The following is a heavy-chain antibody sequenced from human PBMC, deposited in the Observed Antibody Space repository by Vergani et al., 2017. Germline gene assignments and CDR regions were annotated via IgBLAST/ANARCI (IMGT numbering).Heavy chain of an antibody. D-gene: IGHD3-22*01. CDR3: ATDNVPGYYDSSGYCDY. J-gene: IGHJ4*02. V-gene: IGHV3-33*01. Sequence: QVQLAESGGGVVQPGRSLRLSCAGSGFTLSSHAMHWVRQAPGKGLEWVAFIWYDGSKEYYADSVKGRFTISRDNSKNTLYLQMNNLRAADSAVYYCATDNVPGYYDSSGYCDYWGQGTLVTVSS. CDR1: GFTLSSHA. CDR2: IWYDGSKE.